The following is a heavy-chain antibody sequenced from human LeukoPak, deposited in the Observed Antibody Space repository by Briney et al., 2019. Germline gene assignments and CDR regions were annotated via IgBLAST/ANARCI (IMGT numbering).Heavy chain of an antibody. J-gene: IGHJ4*02. CDR2: INHSGST. Sequence: ETLSLTCAVYGGSFSGYYWSWIRQPPGKGLEWIGEINHSGSTNYNPSLKSRVTISVDTSKNQFSLKLSSVTAADTAVYYCARVRKRIGYFDYWGQGTLVTVSS. CDR3: ARVRKRIGYFDY. D-gene: IGHD2/OR15-2a*01. V-gene: IGHV4-34*01. CDR1: GGSFSGYY.